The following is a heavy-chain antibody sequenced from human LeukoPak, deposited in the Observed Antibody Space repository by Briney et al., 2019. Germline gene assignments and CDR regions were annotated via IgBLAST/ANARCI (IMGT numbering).Heavy chain of an antibody. CDR2: IYYSGST. CDR3: ARVHCSGGSCYLVDY. CDR1: GGSISSYY. V-gene: IGHV4-59*01. J-gene: IGHJ4*02. Sequence: PSETLSLTCTVSGGSISSYYWSWIRQPPGKGLEWMGYIYYSGSTNYNPSLKSRVTISVDTSKNQFSLKLSSVTAADTAVYYCARVHCSGGSCYLVDYWGQGTLVTVSS. D-gene: IGHD2-15*01.